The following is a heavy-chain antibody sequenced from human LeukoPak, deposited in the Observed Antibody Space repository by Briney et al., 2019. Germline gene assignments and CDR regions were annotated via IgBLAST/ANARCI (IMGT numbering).Heavy chain of an antibody. J-gene: IGHJ6*04. V-gene: IGHV3-9*01. CDR3: AELGITMIGGV. CDR2: INWNSDSI. Sequence: PGGPLRLSCAVSGFTFDDYAMRWVRQVPGKGLEWVSGINWNSDSIGYADSVKGRFTISRDNAKNSLYLQMNSLRAEDTAVYYCAELGITMIGGVWGKGTTVPISS. CDR1: GFTFDDYA. D-gene: IGHD3-10*02.